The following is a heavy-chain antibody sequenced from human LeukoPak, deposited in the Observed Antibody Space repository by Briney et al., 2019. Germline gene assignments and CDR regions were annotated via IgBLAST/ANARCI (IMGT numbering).Heavy chain of an antibody. J-gene: IGHJ4*02. Sequence: GGSLRLSCAASRFTFSSYAMNWVRQAPGKGLEWVSTISDNGGSTYYADSVKGRFTISRDNAKNSLYLQMNSLRAEDTAVYYCARDVRSGWYRDYFDYWGQGTLVTVSS. V-gene: IGHV3-23*01. D-gene: IGHD6-19*01. CDR2: ISDNGGST. CDR3: ARDVRSGWYRDYFDY. CDR1: RFTFSSYA.